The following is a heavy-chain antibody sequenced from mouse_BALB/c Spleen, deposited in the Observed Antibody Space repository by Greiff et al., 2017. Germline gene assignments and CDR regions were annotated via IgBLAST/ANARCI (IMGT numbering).Heavy chain of an antibody. CDR2: ISYSGST. Sequence: EVKLMESGPGLVKPSQSLSLTCTVTGYSITSDYAWNWIRQFPGNKLEWMGYISYSGSTSYNPSLKSRISITRDTSKNQFFLQLNSVTTEDTATYYCARGAPSPYYFDYWGQGTTLTVSS. CDR1: GYSITSDYA. CDR3: ARGAPSPYYFDY. D-gene: IGHD6-1*01. V-gene: IGHV3-2*02. J-gene: IGHJ2*01.